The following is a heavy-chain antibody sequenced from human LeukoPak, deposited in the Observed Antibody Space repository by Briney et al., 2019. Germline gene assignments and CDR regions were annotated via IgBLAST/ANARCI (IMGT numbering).Heavy chain of an antibody. CDR3: ARDDGGVFDY. CDR2: IYYSGST. CDR1: GGSISSGDYY. Sequence: SETLSLTCTVSGGSISSGDYYWSWIRQPPGKGLEWIGYIYYSGSTYYNPSLKSRVTISVDRSKNQFSLKLSSVTAADTAVYYCARDDGGVFDYWGQGTLVTVSS. D-gene: IGHD3-10*01. J-gene: IGHJ4*02. V-gene: IGHV4-30-4*01.